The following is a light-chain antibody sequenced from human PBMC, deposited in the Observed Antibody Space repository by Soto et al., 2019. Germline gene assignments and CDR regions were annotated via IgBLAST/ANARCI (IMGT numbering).Light chain of an antibody. J-gene: IGLJ2*01. V-gene: IGLV2-14*01. CDR1: SSDVGTYNY. CDR3: SSYTSSTTLV. Sequence: QSALTQPASVSGSPGQSITISCTGTSSDVGTYNYVSWYQQHPGKAPKLIIYEVSNRPSGVSHRFSGSKSGNTASLTISGLQAEDEADYYCSSYTSSTTLVFGGGTQLTVL. CDR2: EVS.